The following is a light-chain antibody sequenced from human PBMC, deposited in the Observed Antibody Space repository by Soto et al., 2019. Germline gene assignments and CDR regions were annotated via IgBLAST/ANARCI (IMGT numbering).Light chain of an antibody. J-gene: IGKJ2*01. Sequence: DIQLTQSPSFLSTSIGDRVTITCRASQGISSYLAWYQQKPGKAPKLLIYAASTLQSGVPSRFSGSGSGTDFTLTISSLQPEDLATYYCQQLNSYPPYTFGQGTKLEIK. V-gene: IGKV1-9*01. CDR3: QQLNSYPPYT. CDR2: AAS. CDR1: QGISSY.